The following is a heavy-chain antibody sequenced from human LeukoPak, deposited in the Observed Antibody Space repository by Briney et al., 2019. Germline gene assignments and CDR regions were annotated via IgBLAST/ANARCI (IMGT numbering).Heavy chain of an antibody. CDR3: ATRASGAFEC. CDR2: ISDDGSNK. Sequence: PGGSLRLSCAASGFTFSLYFVHGVRQAPGKGLEWVALISDDGSNKYYTNSVKGRFTISRDNSKNTLYLQMNGLRAEDTAVYYCATRASGAFECWGQGTMVIVS. J-gene: IGHJ3*01. V-gene: IGHV3-30-3*01. CDR1: GFTFSLYF.